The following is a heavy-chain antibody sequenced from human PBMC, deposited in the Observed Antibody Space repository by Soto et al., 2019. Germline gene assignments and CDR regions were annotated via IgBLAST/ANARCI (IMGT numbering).Heavy chain of an antibody. CDR3: ARLRDGYNYFDY. D-gene: IGHD5-12*01. CDR2: IIPIFGTA. V-gene: IGHV1-69*13. Sequence: GASVKVSCKASGGTFSSYSISWVLQAPGQGLEWMGGIIPIFGTANYAQKFQGRVTITADESTSTAYMELSSLRSEDTAVYYCARLRDGYNYFDYWGQGTLVTVSS. CDR1: GGTFSSYS. J-gene: IGHJ4*02.